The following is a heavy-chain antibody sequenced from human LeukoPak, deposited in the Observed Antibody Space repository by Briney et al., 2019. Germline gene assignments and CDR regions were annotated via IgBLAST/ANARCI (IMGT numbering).Heavy chain of an antibody. CDR3: ARDGVVPAAVLAANWFDP. J-gene: IGHJ5*02. CDR1: GYTFTSYY. CDR2: INPSGGTT. Sequence: ASVKVSCKASGYTFTSYYMHWVRQAPGQGPEWMGIINPSGGTTNYAQKFQGRVTMTRDTSTSTVSMELSSLRSEDTAVYYCARDGVVPAAVLAANWFDPWGQGTLVTVSS. D-gene: IGHD2-2*02. V-gene: IGHV1-46*03.